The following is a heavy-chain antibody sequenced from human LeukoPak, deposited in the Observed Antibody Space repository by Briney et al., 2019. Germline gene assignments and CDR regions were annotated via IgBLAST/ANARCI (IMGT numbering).Heavy chain of an antibody. Sequence: GGSLRLSCAASGFTFSKSWMSWVRQARGKGLGWVANMNEDGSEKDYVDSVKGRFTISRDNARKSLYLQMSSLRAEDTAVYYCATYSHWVAGDVWGQGTTVTVSS. J-gene: IGHJ6*02. V-gene: IGHV3-7*01. CDR2: MNEDGSEK. CDR3: ATYSHWVAGDV. CDR1: GFTFSKSW. D-gene: IGHD3-16*01.